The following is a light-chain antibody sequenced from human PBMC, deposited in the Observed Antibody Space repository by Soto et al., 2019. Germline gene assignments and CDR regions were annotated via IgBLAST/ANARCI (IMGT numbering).Light chain of an antibody. CDR2: GAS. CDR3: QQRSNWPPIT. J-gene: IGKJ5*01. CDR1: QSVRSN. V-gene: IGKV3-11*01. Sequence: VVMTQSPATLSVSPGERVTLSCRASQSVRSNLAWYQQKPGQAPRLLIYGASNRAAGIPARFSGSGSGTDFTLTINSLEPEDFAVYYCQQRSNWPPITFGQGTRLEI.